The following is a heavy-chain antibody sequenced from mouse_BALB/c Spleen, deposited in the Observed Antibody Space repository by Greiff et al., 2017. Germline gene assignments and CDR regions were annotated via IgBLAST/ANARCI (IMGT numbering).Heavy chain of an antibody. Sequence: VQGVESGPGLVAPSQSLSITCTVSGFSLTGYGVNWVRQPPGKGLEWLGMIWGDGSTDYNSALKSRLSISKDNSKSQVFLKMNSLQTDDTARYYCASSRVYGNYPFAYWGQGTLVTVSA. D-gene: IGHD2-1*01. J-gene: IGHJ3*01. CDR2: IWGDGST. CDR3: ASSRVYGNYPFAY. V-gene: IGHV2-6-7*01. CDR1: GFSLTGYG.